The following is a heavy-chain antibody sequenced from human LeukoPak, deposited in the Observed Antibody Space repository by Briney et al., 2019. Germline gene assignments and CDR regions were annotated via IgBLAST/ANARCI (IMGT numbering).Heavy chain of an antibody. CDR3: ARGAWRWEMATSTFDY. J-gene: IGHJ4*02. Sequence: GRSLRLSCAASGFTFSSYAMYWVRQAPGKGLEWVAVISYDGSNKYYADSVKGRFTISRDNSKNTLYLQMNSLRAEDTAVCYCARGAWRWEMATSTFDYWGQGTLVTVSS. CDR2: ISYDGSNK. V-gene: IGHV3-30*04. D-gene: IGHD5-24*01. CDR1: GFTFSSYA.